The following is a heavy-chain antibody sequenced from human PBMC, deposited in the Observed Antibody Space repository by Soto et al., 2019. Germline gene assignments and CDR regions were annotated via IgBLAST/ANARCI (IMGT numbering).Heavy chain of an antibody. D-gene: IGHD6-19*01. Sequence: GASVKVSCKASGGTFSSYAISWVRQAPGQGLEWMGGIIPIFGTANYAQKFQGRVTITADESTSTAYMELSSLRSEDTAVYYCARGLAVAGGVYYYYGMDVWGLGTTVTVSS. J-gene: IGHJ6*02. CDR1: GGTFSSYA. CDR2: IIPIFGTA. CDR3: ARGLAVAGGVYYYYGMDV. V-gene: IGHV1-69*13.